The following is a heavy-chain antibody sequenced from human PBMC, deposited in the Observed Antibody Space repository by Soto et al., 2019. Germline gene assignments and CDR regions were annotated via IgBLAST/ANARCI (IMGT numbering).Heavy chain of an antibody. CDR3: GRVLTMATIFYYGMDV. D-gene: IGHD5-12*01. Sequence: LRLSCAASGFTFSSYWMHWVRQAPGKGLVWVSRSNSDGTSTSDEDSGIGRITTSRDNAKNTPYLKMNSLGAYDTAVYYYGRVLTMATIFYYGMDVWGQGTTVTVSS. V-gene: IGHV3-74*01. CDR1: GFTFSSYW. CDR2: SNSDGTST. J-gene: IGHJ6*02.